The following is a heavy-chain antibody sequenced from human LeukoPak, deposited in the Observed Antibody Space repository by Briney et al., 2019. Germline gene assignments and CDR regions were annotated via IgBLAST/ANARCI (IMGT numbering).Heavy chain of an antibody. CDR1: GYTFTSYG. CDR3: ARTYYDSRNYYYGMDV. Sequence: ASVKVSCKASGYTFTSYGISWVRQAPGQGLEWMGWISAYNGNTNYAQKLQDRVTMTTDTSTSTAYMELRSLRSDDTAVYYCARTYYDSRNYYYGMDVWGQGTTVTVSS. J-gene: IGHJ6*02. V-gene: IGHV1-18*01. D-gene: IGHD3-22*01. CDR2: ISAYNGNT.